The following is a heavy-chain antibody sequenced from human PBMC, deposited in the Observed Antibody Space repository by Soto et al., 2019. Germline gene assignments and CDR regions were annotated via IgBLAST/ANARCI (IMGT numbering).Heavy chain of an antibody. CDR1: GFTFGNHY. CDR3: ARDSDYGDYFFGY. J-gene: IGHJ4*01. Sequence: WGTLRLSCAASGFTFGNHYMSWIRQAPGQGLEWISYISGSATYTGYADSVKGRFTISRDNAKNSLYLHMNSLKTEDTATYYCARDSDYGDYFFGYWGHGTLVTVSS. V-gene: IGHV3-11*05. CDR2: ISGSATYT. D-gene: IGHD4-17*01.